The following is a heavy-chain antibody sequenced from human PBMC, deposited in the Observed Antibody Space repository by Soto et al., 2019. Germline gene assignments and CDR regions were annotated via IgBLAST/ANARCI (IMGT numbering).Heavy chain of an antibody. V-gene: IGHV1-69*13. Sequence: SVKVSCKASGGTFSSYAISWVRQAPGQGIEWMGGIIPIFGTANYAQKFQGRVTITADESTSTAYMELSSLRSEDTAVYYCARGGSGWLPYYWFDPWGQGTLVTVSS. D-gene: IGHD6-19*01. CDR3: ARGGSGWLPYYWFDP. CDR2: IIPIFGTA. CDR1: GGTFSSYA. J-gene: IGHJ5*02.